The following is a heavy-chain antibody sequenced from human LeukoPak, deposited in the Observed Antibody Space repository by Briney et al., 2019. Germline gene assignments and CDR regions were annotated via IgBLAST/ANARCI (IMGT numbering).Heavy chain of an antibody. J-gene: IGHJ2*01. CDR3: KEFCGSRAACAGGSYYDF. CDR2: IGVTGDT. Sequence: GGSLRLSCAASGFTFSKDDFHWVRQAPGKGLEWVAAIGVTGDTYYADSMKGRFTISREDAANSLYLQMRSLGAGDTALYCTKEFCGSRAACAGGSYYDFWGRGALVTVSS. CDR1: GFTFSKDD. V-gene: IGHV3-13*01. D-gene: IGHD2-15*01.